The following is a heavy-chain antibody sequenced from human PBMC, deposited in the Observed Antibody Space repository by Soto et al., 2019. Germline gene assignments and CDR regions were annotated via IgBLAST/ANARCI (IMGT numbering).Heavy chain of an antibody. D-gene: IGHD5-12*01. CDR1: GFSLSNARMG. CDR2: IFSNDEK. Sequence: QVTLKESGPVLVKPTETLTLTCTVSGFSLSNARMGVSWIRQPPGKALEWLAHIFSNDEKSYSTSLKSRLTISXXTXKXXVVLTMTNMDPVDTATYYCARIRGDGYKRYWYFDLWGRGTLVTVSS. CDR3: ARIRGDGYKRYWYFDL. V-gene: IGHV2-26*01. J-gene: IGHJ2*01.